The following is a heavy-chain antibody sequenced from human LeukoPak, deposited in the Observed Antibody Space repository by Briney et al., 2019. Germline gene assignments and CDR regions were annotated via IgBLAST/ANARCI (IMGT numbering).Heavy chain of an antibody. V-gene: IGHV1-18*01. CDR3: SRDDGPFGGVRFDH. Sequence: ASVKVSCKASGYTFTAYGISWVRQAPGQGLEWMGWISANNGNTNYTQKVQGRVTMTRDTSTSTAYMELRSLRYDDTAVYYCSRDDGPFGGVRFDHWGQGTLVTVSS. CDR1: GYTFTAYG. D-gene: IGHD3-16*01. J-gene: IGHJ4*02. CDR2: ISANNGNT.